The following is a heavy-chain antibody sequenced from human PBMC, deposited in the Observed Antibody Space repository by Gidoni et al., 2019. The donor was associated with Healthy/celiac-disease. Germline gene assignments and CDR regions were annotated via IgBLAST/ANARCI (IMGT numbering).Heavy chain of an antibody. CDR1: A. CDR2: ISYDGSNK. Sequence: AMHWVRQAPGKGLEWVAVISYDGSNKYYADSVKGRFTISRDNSKNTLYLQMNSLRAEDTAVYYCARSYDVLNFDYWGQGTLVTVSS. J-gene: IGHJ4*02. CDR3: ARSYDVLNFDY. D-gene: IGHD2-8*01. V-gene: IGHV3-30*04.